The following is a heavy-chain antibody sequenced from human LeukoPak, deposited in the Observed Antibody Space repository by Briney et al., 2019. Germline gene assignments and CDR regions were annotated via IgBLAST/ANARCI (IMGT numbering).Heavy chain of an antibody. CDR2: IYYSGST. Sequence: SETLSLTCTVSGGSISSSSYYWGWIRQPPGKGLEWIGSIYYSGSTYYNPSLKSRVTISVDTSKNQFSLKLSSVTAADTAVYYCARDKSGWLRQTYYFDYWGQGTLVTVSS. V-gene: IGHV4-39*07. CDR3: ARDKSGWLRQTYYFDY. D-gene: IGHD5-12*01. J-gene: IGHJ4*02. CDR1: GGSISSSSYY.